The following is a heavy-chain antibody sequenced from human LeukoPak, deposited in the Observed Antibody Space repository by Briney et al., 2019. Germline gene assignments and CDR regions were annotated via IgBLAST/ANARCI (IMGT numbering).Heavy chain of an antibody. D-gene: IGHD1-1*01. Sequence: PGGSLRLSCAASGFTFSAYDMHWVLQTTGKGLEWVSSIGTAGDTYYPGSVKGRFTISRDNDKKSLYLQMNSLRAGDTAVYYCARTGKEYQYHGMDVWGQGTTVTVSS. J-gene: IGHJ6*02. CDR1: GFTFSAYD. V-gene: IGHV3-13*01. CDR2: IGTAGDT. CDR3: ARTGKEYQYHGMDV.